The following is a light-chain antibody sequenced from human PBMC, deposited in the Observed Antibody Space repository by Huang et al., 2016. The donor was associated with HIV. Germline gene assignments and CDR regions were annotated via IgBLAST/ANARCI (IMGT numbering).Light chain of an antibody. Sequence: EKVMTQSPATLSVSPGERATLSCRASQSVSSNFAWYQQNPGQAPRLLMDGASTRATGIPARFSGSGSGTEFTLTISSLQSEDFAVYYCQQYNNWPWTFGQGTKVEIK. J-gene: IGKJ1*01. V-gene: IGKV3-15*01. CDR3: QQYNNWPWT. CDR1: QSVSSN. CDR2: GAS.